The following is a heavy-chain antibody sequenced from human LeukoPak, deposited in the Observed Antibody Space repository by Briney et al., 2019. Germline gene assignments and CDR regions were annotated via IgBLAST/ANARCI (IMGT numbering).Heavy chain of an antibody. D-gene: IGHD5-18*01. CDR1: GGSVSSGGYS. J-gene: IGHJ4*02. Sequence: SQTLSLTCVVSGGSVSSGGYSWWWVRQAPGKSLEWIGYVFTTGTTYYNPSLNSRVTISLDMSKNQFSLELRSVTAADTAVYFCVRGVTRGYIYADWGQGTLVTVSS. V-gene: IGHV4-30-4*07. CDR2: VFTTGTT. CDR3: VRGVTRGYIYAD.